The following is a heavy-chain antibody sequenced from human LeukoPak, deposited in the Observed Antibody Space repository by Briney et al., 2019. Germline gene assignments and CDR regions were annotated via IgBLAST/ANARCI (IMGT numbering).Heavy chain of an antibody. J-gene: IGHJ4*02. V-gene: IGHV3-21*04. Sequence: GGSLRLSCAASGFTFSSYSMNWVRQAPGKGLEWVSSISSSSSYIYYVDSVKGRFTISRDNSKNTLYLQMNSLRAEDTAVYYCAKDRVSSGYDSDYWGQGTLVTVSS. D-gene: IGHD3-22*01. CDR3: AKDRVSSGYDSDY. CDR1: GFTFSSYS. CDR2: ISSSSSYI.